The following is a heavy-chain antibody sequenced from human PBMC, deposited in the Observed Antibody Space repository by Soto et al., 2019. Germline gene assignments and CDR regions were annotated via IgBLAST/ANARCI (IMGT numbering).Heavy chain of an antibody. CDR1: GGSISSSSYY. Sequence: SETLSLTCTVSGGSISSSSYYWGWIRQPPGKGLEWIGSIYYSGSTYYNPSLKSRVTISVDTSKNQFSLKLSSVTAADTAVYYCARQGTNSPELMVYASPGNWFETWGQGTRVTGS. J-gene: IGHJ5*02. CDR3: ARQGTNSPELMVYASPGNWFET. CDR2: IYYSGST. D-gene: IGHD2-8*01. V-gene: IGHV4-39*01.